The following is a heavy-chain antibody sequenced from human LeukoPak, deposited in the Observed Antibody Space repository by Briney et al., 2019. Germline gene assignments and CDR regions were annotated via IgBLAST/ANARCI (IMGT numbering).Heavy chain of an antibody. CDR1: GFTFSSCW. Sequence: GGSLRLSCAASGFTFSSCWMSWVRQAPGEGLEWVANIKKDGNEKYYVDSVKGRFTISRDNAKNSLYLQMNSLRAEDTAVYYRARYLSRSGWSFYYYYYMDVWGKGTTVTVSS. CDR2: IKKDGNEK. CDR3: ARYLSRSGWSFYYYYYMDV. J-gene: IGHJ6*03. D-gene: IGHD6-19*01. V-gene: IGHV3-7*01.